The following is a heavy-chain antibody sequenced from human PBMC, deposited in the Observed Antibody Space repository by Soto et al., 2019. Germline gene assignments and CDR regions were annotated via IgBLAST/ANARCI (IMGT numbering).Heavy chain of an antibody. V-gene: IGHV4-39*01. CDR3: APLSVSLSGPYGIHV. Sequence: SETLSLTCSVSGYSVSSSDYYWAWIRQPPGKGLEWIGSMFYSGLTYYNPSLKSRVTLSVDTSKNQFSVRLNSVTATDTAVYYCAPLSVSLSGPYGIHVRGKGTPVPVSS. CDR1: GYSVSSSDYY. CDR2: MFYSGLT. D-gene: IGHD2-15*01. J-gene: IGHJ6*04.